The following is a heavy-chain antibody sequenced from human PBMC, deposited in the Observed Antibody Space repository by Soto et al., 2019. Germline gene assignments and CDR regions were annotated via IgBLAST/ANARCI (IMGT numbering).Heavy chain of an antibody. Sequence: GGSLRLSCAASGFTFSSYWMSWVRQAPGKGLQWVANIKPDGSEKYYVDSVKGRFTISRDNSKNSLYLQMNSLRAEDTAVYYCARDFGDGMDVWGQGTTVTVSS. CDR2: IKPDGSEK. J-gene: IGHJ6*02. V-gene: IGHV3-7*05. D-gene: IGHD3-10*01. CDR3: ARDFGDGMDV. CDR1: GFTFSSYW.